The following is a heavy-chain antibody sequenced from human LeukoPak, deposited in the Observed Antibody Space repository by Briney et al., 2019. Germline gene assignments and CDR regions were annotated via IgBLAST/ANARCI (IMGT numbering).Heavy chain of an antibody. Sequence: SETLSLTCTVPGGSISSSSYYWGWIRQPPGKGLEWIGSIYYSGSTYYNPSLKSRVTISVDTSKNQFSLKLSSVTAADTAVYYCARHAGYSSSWYKPSSYYFDYWGQGTLVTVSS. CDR1: GGSISSSSYY. CDR2: IYYSGST. J-gene: IGHJ4*02. V-gene: IGHV4-39*01. D-gene: IGHD6-13*01. CDR3: ARHAGYSSSWYKPSSYYFDY.